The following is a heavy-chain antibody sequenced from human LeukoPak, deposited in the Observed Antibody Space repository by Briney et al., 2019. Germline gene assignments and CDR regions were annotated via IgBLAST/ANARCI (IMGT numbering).Heavy chain of an antibody. Sequence: GGSLRLSCAASGFTFSSYGMHWVRQAPGKGLEWVAVIWYDGSNKYYADSVKGRFTISRDNSKNTLYLQMNSLRAEDAAVYYCARDGVGYGDYAFDYWGQGTLVTVSS. J-gene: IGHJ4*02. CDR2: IWYDGSNK. D-gene: IGHD4-17*01. CDR1: GFTFSSYG. V-gene: IGHV3-33*01. CDR3: ARDGVGYGDYAFDY.